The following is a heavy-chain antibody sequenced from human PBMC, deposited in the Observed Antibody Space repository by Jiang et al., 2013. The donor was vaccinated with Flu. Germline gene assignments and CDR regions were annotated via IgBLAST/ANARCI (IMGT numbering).Heavy chain of an antibody. Sequence: SGAEVKKPGASVKVSCKASGYSFTSYYLHWVRQAPGQGLEWMGIINPSAGSTRNAQKFQGRVTMTRDTSTSTVYMELSSLRSEDAAVYYCARAVREYAYGVDVWGQGTTVTVSS. CDR3: ARAVREYAYGVDV. CDR2: INPSAGST. J-gene: IGHJ6*02. CDR1: GYSFTSYY. V-gene: IGHV1-46*01. D-gene: IGHD3-10*01.